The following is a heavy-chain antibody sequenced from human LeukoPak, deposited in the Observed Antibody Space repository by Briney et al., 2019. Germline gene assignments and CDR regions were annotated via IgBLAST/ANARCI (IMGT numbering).Heavy chain of an antibody. Sequence: GGSLRLSCAASGFTFSSYTMNWVRQAAGKGLEWVASISSSSGYIYYADSVKGRFTISRDNDKNSLYLQMNSLRAEDTAVYYCARDPYTSGWYWYFDYWGQGTLLTVSS. D-gene: IGHD6-19*01. J-gene: IGHJ4*02. CDR3: ARDPYTSGWYWYFDY. V-gene: IGHV3-21*01. CDR1: GFTFSSYT. CDR2: ISSSSGYI.